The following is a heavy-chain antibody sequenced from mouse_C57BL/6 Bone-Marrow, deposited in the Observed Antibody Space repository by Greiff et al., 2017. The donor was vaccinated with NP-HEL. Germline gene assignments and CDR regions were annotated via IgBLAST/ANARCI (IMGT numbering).Heavy chain of an antibody. V-gene: IGHV1-5*01. CDR1: GYTFTSYW. D-gene: IGHD1-1*01. Sequence: EVQLQQSGTVLARPGASVKMSCKTSGYTFTSYWMHWVKQRPGQGLEWIGAIYPGNSDTSYNQKFKGKATLTAVTSASTAYMELSSLTNEDSAVYYCTRQDYGSSYGAMDYWGQGTSVTVSS. CDR3: TRQDYGSSYGAMDY. J-gene: IGHJ4*01. CDR2: IYPGNSDT.